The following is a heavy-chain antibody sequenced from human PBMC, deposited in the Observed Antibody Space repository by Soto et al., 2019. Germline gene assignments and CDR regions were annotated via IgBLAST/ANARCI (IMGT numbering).Heavy chain of an antibody. D-gene: IGHD3-22*01. CDR2: FDPEDGET. CDR3: ATDQRADSSNDAFDI. J-gene: IGHJ3*02. CDR1: GYTLTELS. V-gene: IGHV1-24*01. Sequence: ASVKVSCKVSGYTLTELSMHWVRQAPGKGLEWMGGFDPEDGETIYAQKFQGRVTMTEDTSTDTAYMELSSLRSEDTAVYYCATDQRADSSNDAFDIWGQGTMVTVSS.